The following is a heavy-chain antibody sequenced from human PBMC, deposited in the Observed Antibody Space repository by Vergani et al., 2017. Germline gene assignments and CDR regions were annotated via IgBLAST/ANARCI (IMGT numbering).Heavy chain of an antibody. CDR1: GFTFSSYA. CDR2: ISYDGSNK. Sequence: QVQLVESGGGVVQPGRSLRLSCAASGFTFSSYAMHWVRQAPGKGLEWVAVISYDGSNKYYADSVKGRFTISRDNSKNTLYLQMNSLRAEGTAVYYCARDDIAVAGNAFDIWGQGTMVTVSS. V-gene: IGHV3-30-3*01. J-gene: IGHJ3*02. CDR3: ARDDIAVAGNAFDI. D-gene: IGHD6-19*01.